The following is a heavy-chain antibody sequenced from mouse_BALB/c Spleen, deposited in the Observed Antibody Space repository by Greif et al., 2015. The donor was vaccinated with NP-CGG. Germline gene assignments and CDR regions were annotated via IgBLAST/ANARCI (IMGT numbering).Heavy chain of an antibody. V-gene: IGHV1-82*01. D-gene: IGHD1-1*01. Sequence: QVQLQQPGPELVKPGASVKISCKASGYAFSISWMNWVKQRPGQGLEWIGRIYPGDGDTNYNGKFKGKATLTADKSSSTAYMQLSSLTSVDSAVYFCARSYYGSSYAMDYWGQGTSVTVSS. J-gene: IGHJ4*01. CDR3: ARSYYGSSYAMDY. CDR2: IYPGDGDT. CDR1: GYAFSISW.